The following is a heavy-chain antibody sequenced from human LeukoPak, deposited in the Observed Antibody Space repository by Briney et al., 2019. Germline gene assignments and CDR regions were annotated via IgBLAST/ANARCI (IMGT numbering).Heavy chain of an antibody. CDR3: TRASVAGRRFDY. V-gene: IGHV1-46*03. D-gene: IGHD6-19*01. Sequence: ASVKVSCKASGYTFTSYYMHWLRQAPGQGLEGMGIINPSGGSTTYAQTFQGRVTMTRDTSTGTVYMELSSLRSEDTAVYYCTRASVAGRRFDYWGQGTLVTVSS. CDR1: GYTFTSYY. J-gene: IGHJ4*02. CDR2: INPSGGST.